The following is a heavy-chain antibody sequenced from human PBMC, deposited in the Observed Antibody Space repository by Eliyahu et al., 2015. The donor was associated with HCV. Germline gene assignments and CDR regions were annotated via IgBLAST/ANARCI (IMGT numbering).Heavy chain of an antibody. CDR2: IHYSGST. J-gene: IGHJ5*02. CDR1: XGSXPXYY. Sequence: QVQLQESGPGLVKPSETLSLTCTVXXGSXPXYYWXWIRQPPGKRLEWIGYIHYSGSTNYNPSLKSRVTISLDTSKNQFSLNLTSVTAADTAMYYCASGGGGIAVTGTGGWFDPWGQGTLVTVSS. D-gene: IGHD6-19*01. V-gene: IGHV4-59*01. CDR3: ASGGGGIAVTGTGGWFDP.